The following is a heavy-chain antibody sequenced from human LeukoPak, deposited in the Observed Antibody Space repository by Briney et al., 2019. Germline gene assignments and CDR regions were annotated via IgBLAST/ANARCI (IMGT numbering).Heavy chain of an antibody. CDR1: GFTFSSYA. Sequence: PGGSLRLSCAASGFTFSSYAMSWVRQAPGKGLEWVSAISGSGGSTYYADSVKGRFTISRDNSKSTLYLQMNSLRAEDTAVYYCAKDLDGGNHGGYWGQGTLVTVSS. V-gene: IGHV3-23*01. D-gene: IGHD4-23*01. J-gene: IGHJ4*02. CDR3: AKDLDGGNHGGY. CDR2: ISGSGGST.